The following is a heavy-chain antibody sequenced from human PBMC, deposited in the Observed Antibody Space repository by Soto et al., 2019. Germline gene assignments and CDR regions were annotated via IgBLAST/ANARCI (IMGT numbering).Heavy chain of an antibody. Sequence: KPSETLSLTCAVSGYSISSGYYWGWIRQPPGKGLEWIGSIYHSGSTYYNPSLKSRVTISVDTSKNHFSLKLSSVTAADTAVYYCARVPGYSSSDNWFDTWDQGTLVTVSS. CDR2: IYHSGST. CDR3: ARVPGYSSSDNWFDT. CDR1: GYSISSGYY. D-gene: IGHD6-6*01. V-gene: IGHV4-38-2*01. J-gene: IGHJ5*02.